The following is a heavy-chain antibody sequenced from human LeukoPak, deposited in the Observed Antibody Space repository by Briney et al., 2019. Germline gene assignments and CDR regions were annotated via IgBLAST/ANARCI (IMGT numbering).Heavy chain of an antibody. CDR2: IWYDGSNK. CDR1: GFTFSSYG. J-gene: IGHJ4*02. V-gene: IGHV3-33*06. Sequence: GRSLRLSCAASGFTFSSYGMHWVRQAPGKGLEWVAVIWYDGSNKYYADSVKGRFTISRDNSKNTLYLQMNSLRAEDTAVYYCAKARITMVRGLDYWGQGTLVTVSS. CDR3: AKARITMVRGLDY. D-gene: IGHD3-10*01.